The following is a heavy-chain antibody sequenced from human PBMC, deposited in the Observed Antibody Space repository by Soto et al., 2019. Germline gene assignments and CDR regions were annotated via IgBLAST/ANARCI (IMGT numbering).Heavy chain of an antibody. V-gene: IGHV4-31*03. CDR3: ARMTVVRGVIYYYGMDV. Sequence: QVQLQESGPGLVKPSQTLSLTCTVSGGSISSGGDYWNWIRQHPGKGLEWIGYIYHSGSTYYNPSLKSRITISVDTSKNQFSLKLSSVTAADTAVYYCARMTVVRGVIYYYGMDVWGKGTTFTVSS. CDR1: GGSISSGGDY. D-gene: IGHD3-10*01. J-gene: IGHJ6*04. CDR2: IYHSGST.